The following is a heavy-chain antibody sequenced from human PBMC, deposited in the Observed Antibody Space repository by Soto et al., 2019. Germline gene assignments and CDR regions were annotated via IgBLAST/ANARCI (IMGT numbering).Heavy chain of an antibody. Sequence: QVQLVQSGAEVKKPGASVKVSCKASGYTFTSHAMHWVRQAPGQRLEWMGWLNAGNGNTKYSQKFQGRVTITRDTSASAAYMELSSLRSEDTAVYYCARTPSRIVGAIYYYYYGMGVWGQGTTVTVSS. CDR3: ARTPSRIVGAIYYYYYGMGV. CDR2: LNAGNGNT. V-gene: IGHV1-3*01. J-gene: IGHJ6*02. D-gene: IGHD1-26*01. CDR1: GYTFTSHA.